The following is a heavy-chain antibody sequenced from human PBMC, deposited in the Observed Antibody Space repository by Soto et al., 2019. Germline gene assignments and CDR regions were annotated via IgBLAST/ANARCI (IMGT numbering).Heavy chain of an antibody. CDR3: ASGGPRVTTAPAN. CDR2: IYYSGST. Sequence: QVQLQESGPGLVKPSETLSLTCTVSGGSISSYYWSWIRQPPGKGLEWIGYIYYSGSTNYNPSLKSRVTISVDTSKNQFSLKLSSVTAADTAVYYCASGGPRVTTAPANWGQGTLVTVSS. J-gene: IGHJ4*02. V-gene: IGHV4-59*01. D-gene: IGHD4-17*01. CDR1: GGSISSYY.